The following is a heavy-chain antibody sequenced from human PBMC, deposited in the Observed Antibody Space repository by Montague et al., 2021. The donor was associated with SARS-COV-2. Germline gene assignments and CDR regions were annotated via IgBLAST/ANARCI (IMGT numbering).Heavy chain of an antibody. CDR1: GGSISSYY. J-gene: IGHJ6*02. D-gene: IGHD3-10*01. CDR2: IYTSGTT. Sequence: SETLSLTCTVSGGSISSYYWSWIRQPAGKGLEWIGRIYTSGTTNYNPSLKSRVTMSVDTSKNQSSLKLSSVTAADTAVYYCAGGSGRINFYNSGMDVWGQGTTVTVSS. CDR3: AGGSGRINFYNSGMDV. V-gene: IGHV4-4*07.